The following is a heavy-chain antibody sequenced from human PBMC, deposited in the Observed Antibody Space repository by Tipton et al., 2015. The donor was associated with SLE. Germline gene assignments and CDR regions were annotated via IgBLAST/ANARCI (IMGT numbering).Heavy chain of an antibody. V-gene: IGHV3-33*07. CDR3: ARGLNYYDSSGYYPFYYMDV. CDR1: GFMLRSYG. D-gene: IGHD3-22*01. Sequence: SLRLSCAASGFMLRSYGMYWVRQAPGKGLEWVAHIWYDGSNKYYADSVKGRFTISRDNLRNTLDLQMNSLRAEDTAVYYCARGLNYYDSSGYYPFYYMDVWGKGTTVTVSS. J-gene: IGHJ6*03. CDR2: IWYDGSNK.